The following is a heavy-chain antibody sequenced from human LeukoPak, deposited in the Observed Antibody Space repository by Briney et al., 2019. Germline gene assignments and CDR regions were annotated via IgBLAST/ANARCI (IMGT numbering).Heavy chain of an antibody. V-gene: IGHV3-23*01. D-gene: IGHD2-2*01. CDR1: GFTFSSYA. J-gene: IGHJ6*02. CDR3: ATDCSSTSCSFYYYYYGMDV. Sequence: PGGSLRLSCAASGFTFSSYAMSWVRQAPGKGLEWVSAISGSGGSTYYVDSVKGRFTISRDNSKNTLYLQMNSLRAEDTAVYYCATDCSSTSCSFYYYYYGMDVWGQGTTVTVSS. CDR2: ISGSGGST.